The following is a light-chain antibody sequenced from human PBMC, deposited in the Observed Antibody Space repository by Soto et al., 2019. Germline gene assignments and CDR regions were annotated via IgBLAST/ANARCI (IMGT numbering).Light chain of an antibody. CDR2: VAS. V-gene: IGKV3-20*01. CDR3: QQYGSSPRT. CDR1: QSVSNSY. Sequence: EVVLTQSPGTLSLSPGERATLSCRASQSVSNSYLAWYQQKPGQAPRLLIYVASSRATGIPDRFSGSGSGTDFTLTISRLEPEDLAVYYCQQYGSSPRTFGQGTKLEI. J-gene: IGKJ2*01.